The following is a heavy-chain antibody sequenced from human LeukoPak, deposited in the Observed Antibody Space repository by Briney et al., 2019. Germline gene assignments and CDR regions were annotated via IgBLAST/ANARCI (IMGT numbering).Heavy chain of an antibody. CDR1: GFTFSDAW. Sequence: PGGSLRLSCAASGFTFSDAWMNWVRQAPGKGLEWVSYISSRSRTIYNADSVRGRFTISRDNAKNSLYLQMSSLRAEDTAVYYCARGYSVSGMDYWGQGTLVTVSS. CDR3: ARGYSVSGMDY. D-gene: IGHD3-10*01. V-gene: IGHV3-48*01. CDR2: ISSRSRTI. J-gene: IGHJ4*02.